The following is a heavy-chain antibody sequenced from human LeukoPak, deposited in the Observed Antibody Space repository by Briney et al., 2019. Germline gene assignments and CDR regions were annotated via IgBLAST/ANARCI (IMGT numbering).Heavy chain of an antibody. Sequence: PSETLSLTCAVYGGSFSGYYWSWIRQPPGKGLEWIGEINHSGSTNYNPSLKSRVTISVDTSKNQFSLKLSSVTAADTAVYYCAKPRAVVVAASFDYWGQGTLVTVSS. CDR2: INHSGST. CDR3: AKPRAVVVAASFDY. J-gene: IGHJ4*02. V-gene: IGHV4-34*01. CDR1: GGSFSGYY. D-gene: IGHD2-15*01.